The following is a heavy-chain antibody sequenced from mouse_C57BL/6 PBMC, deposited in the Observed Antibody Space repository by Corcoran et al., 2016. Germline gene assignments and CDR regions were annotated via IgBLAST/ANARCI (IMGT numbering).Heavy chain of an antibody. CDR1: GYTFTDYY. J-gene: IGHJ3*01. V-gene: IGHV1-26*01. CDR2: INPNNGGT. Sequence: EVQLQQSGPGLVKPGASVKISCKASGYTFTDYYMNWVKQSHGKSLEWIGDINPNNGGTSYNQKFKGKATLTVDKSSSTAYMELRSLTSEDSAVYYCASGGGFAYWGQGTLVTVSA. CDR3: ASGGGFAY.